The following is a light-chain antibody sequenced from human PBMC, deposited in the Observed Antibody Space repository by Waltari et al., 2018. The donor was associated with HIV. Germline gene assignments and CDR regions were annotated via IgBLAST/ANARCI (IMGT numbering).Light chain of an antibody. V-gene: IGLV4-69*02. CDR3: QTWRTGLQV. Sequence: QVVLTQPPSASASLGASVRLTCTLSSGHNNYVIAWHQKQPEKGPRFLMKLNSDGRHSKGDGVPDRFSGSSSGAERYLIISSLQSEDAADYFCQTWRTGLQVFGGGTRLTVL. CDR1: SGHNNYV. CDR2: LNSDGRH. J-gene: IGLJ3*02.